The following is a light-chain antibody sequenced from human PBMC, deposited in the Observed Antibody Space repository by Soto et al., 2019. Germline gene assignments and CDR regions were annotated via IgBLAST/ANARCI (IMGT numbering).Light chain of an antibody. J-gene: IGKJ5*01. V-gene: IGKV3-15*01. CDR2: GAS. Sequence: EIVMTPSPATLSVSPGERATLSCRASQSVSSNLAWYQQKPGQAPRLLIYGASTRATGIPARFSGSGSGTEFTLTISSLQSEDFAVYYCQQYNKWPPITFGQGTRLEIK. CDR3: QQYNKWPPIT. CDR1: QSVSSN.